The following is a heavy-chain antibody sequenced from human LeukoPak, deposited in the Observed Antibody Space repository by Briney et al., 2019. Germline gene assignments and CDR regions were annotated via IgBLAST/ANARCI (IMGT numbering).Heavy chain of an antibody. D-gene: IGHD3-10*01. CDR3: ARRGTGRWFDP. V-gene: IGHV4-31*03. CDR1: GGSISSGDYF. CDR2: IYYSGST. J-gene: IGHJ5*02. Sequence: SETLSLTCTVSGGSISSGDYFWGWIRQHPGKGLEWIGYIYYSGSTYYNPSLKSRVTISVDTSKNQFSLMLNSVTAADTAVYYCARRGTGRWFDPWGQGTLVTVSS.